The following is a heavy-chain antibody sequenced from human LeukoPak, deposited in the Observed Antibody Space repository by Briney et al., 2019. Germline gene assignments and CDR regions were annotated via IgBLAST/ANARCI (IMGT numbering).Heavy chain of an antibody. V-gene: IGHV1-18*01. Sequence: ASVKVSCKASGYTFTSYGISWVQQAPGQGLEWMGWISAYNGNTNYAQKLQGRVTMTTDTSTSTAYMELRSLRSDDTAVYYCARDPPPRGGNSVWHYYYGMDVWGQGTTVTVSS. J-gene: IGHJ6*02. CDR3: ARDPPPRGGNSVWHYYYGMDV. CDR1: GYTFTSYG. D-gene: IGHD4-23*01. CDR2: ISAYNGNT.